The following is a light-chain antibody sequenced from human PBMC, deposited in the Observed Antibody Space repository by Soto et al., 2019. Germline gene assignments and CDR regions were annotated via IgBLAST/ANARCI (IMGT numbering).Light chain of an antibody. CDR3: HQYCTSPWT. J-gene: IGKJ1*01. V-gene: IGKV3-20*01. CDR1: QSVSKY. CDR2: GAS. Sequence: EIVLTQSPGTLSLSPGERATLSCRASQSVSKYLAWYQQKPGQAPRVLIYGASSRATGIPDRFSGSGSGTDFTLTNSRLEPEDFAVYYCHQYCTSPWTLGQGTKVEIK.